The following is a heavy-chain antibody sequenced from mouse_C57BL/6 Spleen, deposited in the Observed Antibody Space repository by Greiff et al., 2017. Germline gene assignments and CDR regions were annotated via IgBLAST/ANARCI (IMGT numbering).Heavy chain of an antibody. CDR3: ARLGSSYVMDY. J-gene: IGHJ4*01. CDR1: GFTFSSYG. CDR2: ISSGGSYT. D-gene: IGHD1-1*01. V-gene: IGHV5-6*01. Sequence: VQLQQSGGDLVKPGGSLKLSCAASGFTFSSYGMSWVRQTPDKRLEWVATISSGGSYTYYPDSVKGRFTISRDNAKNTLYLQMSSLKSEDTAMYYCARLGSSYVMDYWGQGTSVTVSS.